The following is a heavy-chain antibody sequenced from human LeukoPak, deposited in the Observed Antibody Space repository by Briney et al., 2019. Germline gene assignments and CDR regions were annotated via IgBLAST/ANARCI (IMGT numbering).Heavy chain of an antibody. D-gene: IGHD6-13*01. CDR2: SYYSGST. V-gene: IGHV4-59*01. J-gene: IGHJ5*02. Sequence: PSETLSPTCTVSGGSINSYYWGWIRQPPGKGLEWIGYSYYSGSTNYNPSLKSRVTISVDTSKNQFSLKLSSVTAADTAVYYCARIGSWYLDWFDPWGQGTLVTVSS. CDR3: ARIGSWYLDWFDP. CDR1: GGSINSYY.